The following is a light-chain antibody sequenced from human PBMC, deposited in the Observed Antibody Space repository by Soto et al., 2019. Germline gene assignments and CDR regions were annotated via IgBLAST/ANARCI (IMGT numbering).Light chain of an antibody. CDR2: EVN. J-gene: IGLJ3*02. Sequence: QSALTQPASVSGSPGQSITISCTGSNSDVGAYNYVSWYQHHPGKAPKLIIYEVNNQPSGVSHRFSGSKSGNTASLTISGLQADDEADYYCASYTVSHTRVFGGGTKLTVL. CDR3: ASYTVSHTRV. V-gene: IGLV2-14*01. CDR1: NSDVGAYNY.